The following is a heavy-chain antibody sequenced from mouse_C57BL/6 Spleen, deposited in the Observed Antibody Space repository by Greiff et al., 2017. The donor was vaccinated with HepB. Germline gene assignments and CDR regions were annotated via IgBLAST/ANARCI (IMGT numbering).Heavy chain of an antibody. J-gene: IGHJ3*01. D-gene: IGHD2-1*01. CDR3: TSSYYGNSGFAY. Sequence: EVQLQQSGAELVRPGASVKLSCTASGFNIKDDYMHWVKQRPEQGLEWIGWIDPENGDTEYASKFQGKATITADISSNTAYLQLSSLTSEDTAVYYRTSSYYGNSGFAYWGQGTLVTVSA. CDR2: IDPENGDT. V-gene: IGHV14-4*01. CDR1: GFNIKDDY.